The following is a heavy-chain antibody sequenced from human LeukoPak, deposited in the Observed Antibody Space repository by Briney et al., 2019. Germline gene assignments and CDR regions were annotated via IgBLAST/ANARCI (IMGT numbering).Heavy chain of an antibody. CDR2: IYSGGST. D-gene: IGHD3-10*01. Sequence: PGGSLRLSCAASGFTVSSNYMSWVRQAPGKGLEWVSVIYSGGSTYYADSVKGRFTISRDNSKNTLYLQMNSLRAEDTAVYYCARNLMVRGVLHFDYWGQGTLVTVSS. CDR1: GFTVSSNY. V-gene: IGHV3-66*01. CDR3: ARNLMVRGVLHFDY. J-gene: IGHJ4*02.